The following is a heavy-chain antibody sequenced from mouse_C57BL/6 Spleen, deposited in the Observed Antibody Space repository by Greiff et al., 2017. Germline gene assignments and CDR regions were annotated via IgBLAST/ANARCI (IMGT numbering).Heavy chain of an antibody. V-gene: IGHV1-39*01. D-gene: IGHD2-1*01. CDR2: INPNYGTT. J-gene: IGHJ3*01. CDR3: ARSGNGNYPAWFAY. CDR1: GYSFTDYN. Sequence: VQLQQSGPELVKPGASVKISCKASGYSFTDYNMNWVKQSNGKSLEWIGVINPNYGTTSYNQKFKGKATLTVDQSSSTAYMQLNSLTSEDAAVYYCARSGNGNYPAWFAYWGQGTLVTVSA.